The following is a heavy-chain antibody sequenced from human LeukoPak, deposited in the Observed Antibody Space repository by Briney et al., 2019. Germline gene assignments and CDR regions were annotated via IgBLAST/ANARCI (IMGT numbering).Heavy chain of an antibody. J-gene: IGHJ4*02. CDR2: IIPIFGTA. Sequence: SVKVSCKASGGTFSSYAISWVRQAPGQGLEWMGGIIPIFGTANYAQKFQGRVTITADESTSTAYMELSSLRSEDTAVYYCARDQRDLYDFWSGYYTGVFDYWGQGTLVTVSS. CDR1: GGTFSSYA. V-gene: IGHV1-69*13. D-gene: IGHD3-3*01. CDR3: ARDQRDLYDFWSGYYTGVFDY.